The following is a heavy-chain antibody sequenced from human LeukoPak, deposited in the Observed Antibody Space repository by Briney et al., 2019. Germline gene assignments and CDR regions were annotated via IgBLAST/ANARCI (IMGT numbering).Heavy chain of an antibody. V-gene: IGHV4-4*07. CDR1: GGSISSYY. Sequence: SETLSLTCSVSGGSISSYYWSWIRQPAGKGLEWIGRMHTSGSTNYNSSLKSRVAMSVDTSKNQFSLKLSSVTAADTAVYYCARDLLAGTRPFDYWGQGTLVTVSS. J-gene: IGHJ4*02. CDR3: ARDLLAGTRPFDY. CDR2: MHTSGST. D-gene: IGHD1-1*01.